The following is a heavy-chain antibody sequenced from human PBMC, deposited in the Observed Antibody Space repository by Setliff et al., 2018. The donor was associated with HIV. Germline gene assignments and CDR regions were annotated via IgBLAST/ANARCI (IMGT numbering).Heavy chain of an antibody. Sequence: PGGSLSLSCAASGFTFSSYHMNWVRQAPGKGLEWVSSITISSGYIYYADSVKGRFTSSRDNAKSSLYLQMNSLRAEDTAVYYCARVKPHLRRSGSYWIVDYWGQGTLVTVSS. J-gene: IGHJ4*02. CDR1: GFTFSSYH. V-gene: IGHV3-21*01. CDR2: ITISSGYI. CDR3: ARVKPHLRRSGSYWIVDY. D-gene: IGHD1-26*01.